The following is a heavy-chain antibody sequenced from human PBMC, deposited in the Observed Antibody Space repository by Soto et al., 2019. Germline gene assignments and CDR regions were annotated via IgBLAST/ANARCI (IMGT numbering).Heavy chain of an antibody. CDR3: ARDRVAGGLIDY. J-gene: IGHJ4*02. CDR1: GDSVSSNSAA. V-gene: IGHV6-1*01. Sequence: SNTLSLTCAISGDSVSSNSAALNWIRQSPSRGLEWLGRTFYRSKWYYDYAVSVKSRIRINPDTSKNQFSLQLNSVAPEYTALYYCARDRVAGGLIDYWGQGILVTVSS. CDR2: TFYRSKWYY. D-gene: IGHD6-19*01.